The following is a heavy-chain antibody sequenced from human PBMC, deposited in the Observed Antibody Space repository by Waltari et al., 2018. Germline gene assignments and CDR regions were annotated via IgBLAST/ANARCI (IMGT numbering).Heavy chain of an antibody. D-gene: IGHD3-10*01. CDR2: IYTSGST. CDR3: ARDLGPGLWFGEWGGDAFDI. Sequence: QVQLQESGPGLVKPSETLSLTCTVSGGSISSYYWSWIRQPAGKGLEWIGRIYTSGSTNYNPSLKSRVTMSVDTSKNQFSLKLSSVTAADTAVYYCARDLGPGLWFGEWGGDAFDIWGQGTMVTVSS. CDR1: GGSISSYY. V-gene: IGHV4-4*07. J-gene: IGHJ3*02.